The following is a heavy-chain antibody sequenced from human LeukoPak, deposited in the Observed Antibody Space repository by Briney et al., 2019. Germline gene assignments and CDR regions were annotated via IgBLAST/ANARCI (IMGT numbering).Heavy chain of an antibody. CDR1: GYTFTYRY. Sequence: GASVKVSCKASGYTFTYRYLHWVRQAPGQALEWMGWITPFNGNTNYAQKFQGRVTITADKSTSTAYMELSSLRSEDTAVYYCARGTSNTGRFDYWGQGTLVTVSS. D-gene: IGHD1-1*01. CDR3: ARGTSNTGRFDY. J-gene: IGHJ4*02. V-gene: IGHV1-45*02. CDR2: ITPFNGNT.